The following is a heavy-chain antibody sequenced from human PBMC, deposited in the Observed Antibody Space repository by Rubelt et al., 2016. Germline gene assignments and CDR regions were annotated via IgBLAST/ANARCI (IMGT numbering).Heavy chain of an antibody. CDR2: IDPNSGAT. V-gene: IGHV1-2*06. CDR1: GYTFTGYY. CDR3: WGDRGDIVVVVAATLGWFDP. Sequence: QLVQSAAEVKEPGASVKVSCKASGYTFTGYYLHWLRQAPGQGLEWMGRIDPNSGATHYAQKFQGRVTMTRHTSNRTAYMQRGRRGSDGTAVYYWWGDRGDIVVVVAATLGWFDPWGQGTLVTVSS. D-gene: IGHD2-15*01. J-gene: IGHJ5*02.